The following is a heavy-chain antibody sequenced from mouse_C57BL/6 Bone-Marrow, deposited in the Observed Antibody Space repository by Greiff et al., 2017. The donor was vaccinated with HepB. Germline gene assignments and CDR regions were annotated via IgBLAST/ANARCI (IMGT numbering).Heavy chain of an antibody. Sequence: VKLVESGPGLVQPSQRLSITCTVSGFSFTSYGVHWVRQSPGKGLEWLGVIWRGGSTDYNAAFMSRLSITKDNSKSQVFFKMNSLQADDTAIYYCAKGGAMDYWGQGTSVTVSS. CDR2: IWRGGST. CDR1: GFSFTSYG. J-gene: IGHJ4*01. CDR3: AKGGAMDY. V-gene: IGHV2-5*01.